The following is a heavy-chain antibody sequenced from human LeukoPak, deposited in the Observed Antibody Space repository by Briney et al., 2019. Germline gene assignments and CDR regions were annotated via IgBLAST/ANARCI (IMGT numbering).Heavy chain of an antibody. D-gene: IGHD3-3*01. J-gene: IGHJ4*02. Sequence: GTLSLTCAVSGGSISSSNWMSWVRQAPGKGLEWVANIKLDGSEKNYVDSVKGRFTISRDNTKNSLYLQMNSLRAEDTAVFYCARDQYDTWSRRGNFDSWGQGTLVIVSS. CDR3: ARDQYDTWSRRGNFDS. V-gene: IGHV3-7*03. CDR1: GGSISSSNW. CDR2: IKLDGSEK.